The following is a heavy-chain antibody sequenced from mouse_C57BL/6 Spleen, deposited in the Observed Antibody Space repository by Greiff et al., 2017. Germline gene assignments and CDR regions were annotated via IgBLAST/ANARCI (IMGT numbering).Heavy chain of an antibody. J-gene: IGHJ2*01. CDR2: IYPSDSYT. Sequence: QVQLKQPGAELVRPGTSVKLSCKASGYTFTSYWMHWVKQRPGQGLEWIGVIYPSDSYTNYNPKFKGKATMTVDTSSSTAYMQLRSLTSEDSAVSYCARGGTTVVATDCWGQRTTVTVSS. CDR3: ARGGTTVVATDC. CDR1: GYTFTSYW. V-gene: IGHV1-59*01. D-gene: IGHD1-1*01.